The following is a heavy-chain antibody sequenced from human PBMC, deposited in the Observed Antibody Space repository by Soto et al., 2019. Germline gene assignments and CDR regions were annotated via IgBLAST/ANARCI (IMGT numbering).Heavy chain of an antibody. CDR3: ARVHDFWSGYHLHYYYYGMDV. CDR1: GYSFTSYW. CDR2: IYPGDSDT. V-gene: IGHV5-51*01. Sequence: GESLKISCKGSGYSFTSYWIGWVRQMPGKGLEWMGIIYPGDSDTRYSPSFQGQVTISADKSISTAYLQWSSLKASDTAMYYCARVHDFWSGYHLHYYYYGMDVWGQGTTVTVSS. D-gene: IGHD3-3*01. J-gene: IGHJ6*02.